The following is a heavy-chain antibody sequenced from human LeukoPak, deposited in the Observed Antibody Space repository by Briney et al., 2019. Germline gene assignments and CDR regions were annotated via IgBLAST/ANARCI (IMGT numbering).Heavy chain of an antibody. V-gene: IGHV4-34*01. CDR2: INHSGST. CDR1: GGSFSGYY. J-gene: IGHJ5*02. Sequence: SETLSLTCAVYGGSFSGYYWSWIRQPPGKGLEWIGEINHSGSTNYNPSLKSRVTISVDTSKNQFSLKLSSVTAADTAVYYCARDFELERRRNNWFDPWGQGTLVTVSS. CDR3: ARDFELERRRNNWFDP. D-gene: IGHD1-1*01.